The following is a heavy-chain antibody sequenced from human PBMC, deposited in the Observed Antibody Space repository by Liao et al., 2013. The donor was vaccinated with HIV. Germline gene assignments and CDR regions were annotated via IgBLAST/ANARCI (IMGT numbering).Heavy chain of an antibody. D-gene: IGHD2-8*01. Sequence: QVQLQQWGAGLLKPSETLSLTCAVYGGSFSSYYWSWIRQPPGKGLEWIGEINHSGSTNYNPSVKSRVTISVDTSKNQFSLKLSSVTAADTAVYYCARGGCTNGVCYTRGWFDPWGQGTLVTVSS. CDR3: ARGGCTNGVCYTRGWFDP. CDR2: INHSGST. V-gene: IGHV4-34*01. J-gene: IGHJ5*02. CDR1: GGSFSSYY.